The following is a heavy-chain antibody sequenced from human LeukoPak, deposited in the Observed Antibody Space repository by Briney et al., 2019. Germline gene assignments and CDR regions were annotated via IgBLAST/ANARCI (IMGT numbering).Heavy chain of an antibody. J-gene: IGHJ4*02. V-gene: IGHV3-74*01. CDR2: INTDGSST. CDR1: GFTFSSYW. CDR3: AKDEDSSGWYLVRYYFDY. D-gene: IGHD6-19*01. Sequence: PGGSLRLSCAASGFTFSSYWMHWVRQAPGKGLVWVSRINTDGSSTSYADSVKGRFTISRDNAKNTLYLQMNSLRAEDTAVYYCAKDEDSSGWYLVRYYFDYWGQGTLVTVSS.